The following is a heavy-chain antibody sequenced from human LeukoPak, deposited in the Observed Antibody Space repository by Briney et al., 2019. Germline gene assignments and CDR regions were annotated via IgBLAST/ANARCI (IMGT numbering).Heavy chain of an antibody. J-gene: IGHJ4*02. CDR1: GFTFSSYA. CDR3: ARERRDSFDY. V-gene: IGHV3-30*04. D-gene: IGHD3-22*01. Sequence: VGSLRLSCAASGFTFSSYALHWVRQAPGKGLEWVAIISYDGRTTDYAESVKGRFTISRDNSKNTLYLQMNSLRTEDTAVYYCARERRDSFDYWGQGTLVTVSS. CDR2: ISYDGRTT.